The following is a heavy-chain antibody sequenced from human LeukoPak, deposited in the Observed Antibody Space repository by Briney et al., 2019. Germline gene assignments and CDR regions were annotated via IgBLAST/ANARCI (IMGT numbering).Heavy chain of an antibody. CDR1: GYTFTSYG. V-gene: IGHV1-18*01. D-gene: IGHD3-10*01. Sequence: ASVKVSCKASGYTFTSYGISWVRQAPGQGLEWMGWISAYNGNTNYAQKLQGRVTMTTDTSTSTAYMELRSLRFDDTAVYYCARDQLWFGELVSSGWCDPWGQGTLVTVSS. CDR2: ISAYNGNT. J-gene: IGHJ5*02. CDR3: ARDQLWFGELVSSGWCDP.